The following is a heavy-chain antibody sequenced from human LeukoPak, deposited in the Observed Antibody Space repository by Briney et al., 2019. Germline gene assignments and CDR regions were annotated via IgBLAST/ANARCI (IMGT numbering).Heavy chain of an antibody. V-gene: IGHV4-38-2*02. CDR1: GYSISSGYY. J-gene: IGHJ4*02. CDR3: ARGVGAYQLPSYYFDY. CDR2: IYHSGTT. D-gene: IGHD2-2*01. Sequence: PSETLSLTCTVSGYSISSGYYWGWIRQPPGKGLEWIGNIYHSGTTYYNPSLTSRVTISVDRSKNQFSLKLSSVTAADTAVYYCARGVGAYQLPSYYFDYWGQGTLVTVSS.